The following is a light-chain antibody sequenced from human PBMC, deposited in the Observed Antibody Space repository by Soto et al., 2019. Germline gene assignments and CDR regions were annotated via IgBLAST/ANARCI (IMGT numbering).Light chain of an antibody. V-gene: IGKV3-11*01. Sequence: VLGQSPGTRVLCPWGGSTLAGGASQSVNSYLAWYQQKPGQAPRLLIYDASNRATGIPARFSGSGSGTDFPLTISSPAPEDFPVSYCQERRHCPPLTFGGGTKVDIK. J-gene: IGKJ4*01. CDR3: QERRHCPPLT. CDR1: QSVNSY. CDR2: DAS.